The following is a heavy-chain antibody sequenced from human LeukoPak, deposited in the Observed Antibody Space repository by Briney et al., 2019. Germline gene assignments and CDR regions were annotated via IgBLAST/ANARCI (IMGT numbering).Heavy chain of an antibody. Sequence: GGSLRLSCAASGFTFSSYAMSWVRQAPGKGLEWVSAISGSGCSTYYADSVKGRFTISRENSKNTLYLQMNSLRAEDTAVYYCAKVIGYSYGCVDYWGQGTLVTVSS. CDR1: GFTFSSYA. CDR2: ISGSGCST. CDR3: AKVIGYSYGCVDY. D-gene: IGHD5-18*01. V-gene: IGHV3-23*01. J-gene: IGHJ4*02.